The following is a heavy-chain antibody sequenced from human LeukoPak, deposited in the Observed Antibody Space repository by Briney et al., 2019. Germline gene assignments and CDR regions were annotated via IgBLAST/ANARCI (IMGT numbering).Heavy chain of an antibody. CDR3: ASRLPIKVFDY. V-gene: IGHV3-48*03. CDR2: ISSSGSTI. D-gene: IGHD3-16*01. Sequence: PGGSLRLSCAASGFTFSSYEMNWVRQAPGKGLEWVSYISSSGSTIYYADSVKGRFTISRDNAKNSLYLQMNSLRGEDTAVYYCASRLPIKVFDYWGEKTLVTVSS. CDR1: GFTFSSYE. J-gene: IGHJ4*02.